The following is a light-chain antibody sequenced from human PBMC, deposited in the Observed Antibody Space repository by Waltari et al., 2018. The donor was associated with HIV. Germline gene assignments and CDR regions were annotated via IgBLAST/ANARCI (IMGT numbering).Light chain of an antibody. CDR2: GAF. Sequence: EIVLTQSPGTLSLSPGERVTLSCRASQTVRSNYLAWYQQKPGQAPRLLIYGAFKRATGIPVRFSGSGSGTDFTLTISRLEPEDFAVYYCQQYGGSARTFGQGTKVEI. CDR1: QTVRSNY. CDR3: QQYGGSART. J-gene: IGKJ1*01. V-gene: IGKV3-20*01.